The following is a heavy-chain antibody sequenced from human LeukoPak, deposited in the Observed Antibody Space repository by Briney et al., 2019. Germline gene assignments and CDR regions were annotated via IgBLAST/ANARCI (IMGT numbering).Heavy chain of an antibody. CDR2: ISWNSGSI. CDR1: GFTFDDYA. Sequence: GRSLRLSCAASGFTFDDYAMHWVRQAPGKGLEWVSGISWNSGSIGYADSAKGRFTISRDNAKNLVYLQMSTLRVDDTAVYYCAREPPGAFDIWGQGTMVTVSS. CDR3: AREPPGAFDI. J-gene: IGHJ3*02. V-gene: IGHV3-9*01. D-gene: IGHD3-10*01.